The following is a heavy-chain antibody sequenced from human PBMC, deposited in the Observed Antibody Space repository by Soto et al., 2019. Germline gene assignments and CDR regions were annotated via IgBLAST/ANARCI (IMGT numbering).Heavy chain of an antibody. CDR3: AKVGMVVTARQTYYYYYYGMDV. D-gene: IGHD2-21*02. CDR2: ISYAGSNK. Sequence: GGSLRLSCAASGFTFSSYGMRWVRQAPGKGLEWVAVISYAGSNKYYADSVKGRFTISRDNSKNTLYLQMNSLRAEDTAVYHCAKVGMVVTARQTYYYYYYGMDVWGQGTTVTVSS. CDR1: GFTFSSYG. J-gene: IGHJ6*02. V-gene: IGHV3-30*18.